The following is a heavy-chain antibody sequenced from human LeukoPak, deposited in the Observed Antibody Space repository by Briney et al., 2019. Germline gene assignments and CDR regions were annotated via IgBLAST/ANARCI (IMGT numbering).Heavy chain of an antibody. CDR1: GYTFTCYY. D-gene: IGHD6-19*01. CDR3: ARMEVAGTSY. J-gene: IGHJ4*02. Sequence: ASVKVSCKAPGYTFTCYYMHWVRQAPGQGLEWMGWINPNSGGTNYAQKFQGRVTMTRDTSISTAYMELSRLRSDDTAVYYCARMEVAGTSYWGQGTLVTVSS. CDR2: INPNSGGT. V-gene: IGHV1-2*02.